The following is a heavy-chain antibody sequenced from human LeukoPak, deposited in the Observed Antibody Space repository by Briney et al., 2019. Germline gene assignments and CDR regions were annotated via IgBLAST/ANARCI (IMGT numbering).Heavy chain of an antibody. V-gene: IGHV3-23*01. CDR1: GFTFSSYA. CDR2: ISGSGGST. CDR3: APRLLWFGELLGFDY. D-gene: IGHD3-10*01. J-gene: IGHJ4*02. Sequence: PGGSLRLSCAASGFTFSSYAMSWVRQAPGKGLEWVSAISGSGGSTYYADSVKGRFTISRDNSKNTLYLQMNSLRAEDTAVYYCAPRLLWFGELLGFDYWGQGTLVTVSS.